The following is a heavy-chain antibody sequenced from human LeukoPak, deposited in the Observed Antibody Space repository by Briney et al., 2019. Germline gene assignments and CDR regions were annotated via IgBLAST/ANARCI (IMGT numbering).Heavy chain of an antibody. Sequence: ASVKVSCKASGYTFTGYYMHWVRQAPGQGLEWMGWINPNSGGTNYAQKFQGRVTMTRDTSISTAYMELSSLRSEDTAVYYCARDTAMVVRGYFDYWGQGTLVTVSS. D-gene: IGHD5-18*01. CDR1: GYTFTGYY. CDR3: ARDTAMVVRGYFDY. J-gene: IGHJ4*02. V-gene: IGHV1-2*02. CDR2: INPNSGGT.